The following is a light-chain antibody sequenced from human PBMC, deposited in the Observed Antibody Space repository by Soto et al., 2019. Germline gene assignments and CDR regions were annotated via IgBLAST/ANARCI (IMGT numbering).Light chain of an antibody. Sequence: DVVMTQSPLSRPVTLGQPASISCRSSQSIVYSDGNAYLSWFQQRPGQSPRRLIYKASNRDSGVPDRFSGSGSGTEFTLQINRVEAEDVGIYYCMQGTHWPPTFGRGTRVEIK. CDR1: QSIVYSDGNAY. V-gene: IGKV2-30*01. CDR2: KAS. J-gene: IGKJ1*01. CDR3: MQGTHWPPT.